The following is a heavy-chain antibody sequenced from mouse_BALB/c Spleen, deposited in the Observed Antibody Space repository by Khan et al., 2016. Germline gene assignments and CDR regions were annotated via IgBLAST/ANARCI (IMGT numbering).Heavy chain of an antibody. CDR1: GFNIKDTY. D-gene: IGHD2-4*01. Sequence: VQLKQSGAELVKPGASVKLSCTASGFNIKDTYMHWVKQRPEQGLEWIGRIDPANGNTKYDPKFQGKATITADTSSNTAYLQLSSLTSEDTAVYYCARSTYDCDVGFAYWGQGTQVTVAA. CDR3: ARSTYDCDVGFAY. V-gene: IGHV14-3*02. CDR2: IDPANGNT. J-gene: IGHJ3*01.